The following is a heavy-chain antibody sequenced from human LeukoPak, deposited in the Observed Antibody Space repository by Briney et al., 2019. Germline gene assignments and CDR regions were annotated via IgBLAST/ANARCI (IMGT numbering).Heavy chain of an antibody. D-gene: IGHD2-2*01. CDR3: ARDNYYCSRTSCHMDV. CDR2: IYYSGST. J-gene: IGHJ6*03. Sequence: SQTLSLTCTVSGGSISSGDYYWSWIRQPPGKGLEWIGYIYYSGSTYYNPSLKSRVTISVDTSKNQFSLKLSSVTSADTAVYYCARDNYYCSRTSCHMDVWGKGTTVTVSS. V-gene: IGHV4-30-4*08. CDR1: GGSISSGDYY.